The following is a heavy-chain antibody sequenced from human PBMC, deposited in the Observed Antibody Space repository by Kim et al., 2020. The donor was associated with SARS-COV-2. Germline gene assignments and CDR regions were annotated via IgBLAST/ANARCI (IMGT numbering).Heavy chain of an antibody. Sequence: GESLKISCKTSGFTFTSYWIGWVRQRPGKGLEWVGLIYPTDFDTRYNPAFQGQVTISADRSITTAYLQWSNLEASDTAMYYRARGVNYAGDYWGQGTLVTVSS. CDR3: ARGVNYAGDY. CDR1: GFTFTSYW. V-gene: IGHV5-51*01. CDR2: IYPTDFDT. J-gene: IGHJ4*02. D-gene: IGHD3-16*01.